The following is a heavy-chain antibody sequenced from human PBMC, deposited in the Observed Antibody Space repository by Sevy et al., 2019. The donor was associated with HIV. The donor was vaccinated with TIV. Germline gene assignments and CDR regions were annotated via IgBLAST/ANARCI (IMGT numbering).Heavy chain of an antibody. Sequence: GGSLRLSCAASRFTVSSNYMSWVRQAPGKGLEWVSVIYSGGSTYYADSVKGRFTISRDNSKNTLYLQMNSLRAEDTAVYYCARAGGLAARPFDYWGQGTLVTVSS. CDR2: IYSGGST. CDR3: ARAGGLAARPFDY. J-gene: IGHJ4*02. D-gene: IGHD6-6*01. V-gene: IGHV3-53*01. CDR1: RFTVSSNY.